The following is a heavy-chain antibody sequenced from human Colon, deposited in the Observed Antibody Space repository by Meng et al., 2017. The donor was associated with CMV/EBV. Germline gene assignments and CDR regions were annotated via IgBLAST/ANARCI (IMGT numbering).Heavy chain of an antibody. V-gene: IGHV3-21*01. CDR2: IVTTGDAV. CDR1: GFTFSLYG. Sequence: GESLKISCAASGFTFSLYGMNWVRQAPGRGLEWVSSIVTTGDAVYYADSVKGRFTISRDNAGNSLYLQMNSLSAEDTAVYYCAREDSRVQGNIPILVGPRGFDLWGQGTLVTVSS. J-gene: IGHJ4*02. CDR3: AREDSRVQGNIPILVGPRGFDL. D-gene: IGHD3-22*01.